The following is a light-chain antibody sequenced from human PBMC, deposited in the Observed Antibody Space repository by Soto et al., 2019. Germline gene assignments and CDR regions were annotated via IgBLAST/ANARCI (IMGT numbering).Light chain of an antibody. CDR3: QQYGDLPIT. CDR2: GAS. CDR1: QSVSSSY. Sequence: EIVLTQSPGTLSLSPGERATLSCRASQSVSSSYLAWYQQKPGQAPRLLIFGASSRATGIPDRFSGSGSGTDFTLTISRLEPEDFAVYYCQQYGDLPITFGQGTRLEIK. J-gene: IGKJ5*01. V-gene: IGKV3-20*01.